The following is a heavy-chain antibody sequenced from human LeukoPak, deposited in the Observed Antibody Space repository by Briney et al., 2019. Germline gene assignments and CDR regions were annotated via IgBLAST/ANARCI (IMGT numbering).Heavy chain of an antibody. V-gene: IGHV3-21*01. CDR1: GFTFSSYS. Sequence: GGSLRLSCAASGFTFSSYSMNWVRQAPGKGLEWVSSISSSSSYIYYADSVEGRFTISRDNAKNSLYLQMNSLRAEDTAVYYCARDPSSSGYLLYYYYYYMDVWGKGTTVTVSS. J-gene: IGHJ6*03. CDR2: ISSSSSYI. D-gene: IGHD3-22*01. CDR3: ARDPSSSGYLLYYYYYYMDV.